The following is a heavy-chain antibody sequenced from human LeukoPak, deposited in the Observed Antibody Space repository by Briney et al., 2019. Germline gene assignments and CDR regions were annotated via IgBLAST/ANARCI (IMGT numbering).Heavy chain of an antibody. J-gene: IGHJ4*02. V-gene: IGHV5-51*01. CDR2: IYPGDSDT. Sequence: PGESLKISCKGSGYSFTSYWIGWVRQMPGKGLEWMVIIYPGDSDTRYSPSFQGQVTISADKSISTAYLQWSSLKASDTAMYYCARAWGEYYDFWRGPIIDYWGQGTLVTVSS. CDR1: GYSFTSYW. CDR3: ARAWGEYYDFWRGPIIDY. D-gene: IGHD3-3*01.